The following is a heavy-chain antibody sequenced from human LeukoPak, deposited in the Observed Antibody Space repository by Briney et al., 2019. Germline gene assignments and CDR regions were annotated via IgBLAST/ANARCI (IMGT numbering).Heavy chain of an antibody. CDR1: GFTFDDYG. V-gene: IGHV3-20*04. D-gene: IGHD6-6*01. CDR3: ARDLWGSSSSQLATFAY. J-gene: IGHJ4*02. CDR2: INWNGGST. Sequence: GGSLRLSCAASGFTFDDYGMSWVRQAPGKGLEWVSGINWNGGSTAYADSVKGRFTISRDNAKNSLYLQMNSLRAEDTAFYYCARDLWGSSSSQLATFAYGGKGTLVTVSS.